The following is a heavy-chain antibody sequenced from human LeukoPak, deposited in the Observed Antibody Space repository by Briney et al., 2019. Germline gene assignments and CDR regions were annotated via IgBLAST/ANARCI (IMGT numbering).Heavy chain of an antibody. CDR3: ARRGWPANWFDP. CDR2: IYYSGST. CDR1: GGSISSYY. D-gene: IGHD6-19*01. Sequence: SETLSLTCTVSGGSISSYYWSWIRQPPGKGLEWIGYIYYSGSTNYNPSLKSRVTISVNTSKNQFSLKLSSVTAVDTAVYYCARRGWPANWFDPWGQGTLVTVS. J-gene: IGHJ5*02. V-gene: IGHV4-59*08.